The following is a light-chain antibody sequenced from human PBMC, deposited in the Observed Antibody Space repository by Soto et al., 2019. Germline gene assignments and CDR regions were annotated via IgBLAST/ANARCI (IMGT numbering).Light chain of an antibody. CDR3: QQRRSWPIT. Sequence: EIVLTQSPATLSLSPGERATLSCRASESMSEYLAWYQQKPGQAPRLLIHDASYRATGIPARFSDSGSGTDLTLTISSLEPEDLGGYYCQQRRSWPITFGQGTRLEIK. CDR2: DAS. CDR1: ESMSEY. J-gene: IGKJ5*01. V-gene: IGKV3-11*01.